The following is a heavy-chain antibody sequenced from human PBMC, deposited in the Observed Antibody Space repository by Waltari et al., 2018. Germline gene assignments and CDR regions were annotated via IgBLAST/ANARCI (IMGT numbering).Heavy chain of an antibody. D-gene: IGHD3-10*01. Sequence: QVQLVQSGAEVKKPGASVKVSCKASGYTFTSYDINWVRQATGQGLEWMGWMNPNIGNTGYAQKFQGRVTLTRNTTISTAYMELSSLRSEDTAVYYCARGRGTMVRGRGGAAYWRQGTLVTVSS. V-gene: IGHV1-8*01. J-gene: IGHJ4*02. CDR2: MNPNIGNT. CDR3: ARGRGTMVRGRGGAAY. CDR1: GYTFTSYD.